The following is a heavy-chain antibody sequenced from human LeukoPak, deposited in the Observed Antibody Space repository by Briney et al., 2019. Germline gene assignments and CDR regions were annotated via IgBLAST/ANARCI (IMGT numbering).Heavy chain of an antibody. Sequence: SQTLSLTCTVSGGSISSGGYYWGWIRQPPGKGLEWIGSIYHSGSTYYNPSLKSRVTISVDTSKNQFSLKLSSVTAADTAVYYCARDRRWDPKAGYYFDYWGQGTLVTVSS. D-gene: IGHD1-26*01. V-gene: IGHV4-39*07. CDR1: GGSISSGGYY. J-gene: IGHJ4*02. CDR3: ARDRRWDPKAGYYFDY. CDR2: IYHSGST.